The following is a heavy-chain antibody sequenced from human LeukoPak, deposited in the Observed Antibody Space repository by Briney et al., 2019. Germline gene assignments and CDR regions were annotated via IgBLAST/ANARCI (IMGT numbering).Heavy chain of an antibody. D-gene: IGHD7-27*01. Sequence: GGSLRLSCAASGFTFSSYSMNWVRQAPGKGLEWVSSISSSSSYMYYADSVKGRFTISRDNAKNSLYLQMNSLRAEDTAVYYCATLPGGWGSSLWGQGTLVTVSS. CDR1: GFTFSSYS. V-gene: IGHV3-21*01. J-gene: IGHJ4*02. CDR2: ISSSSSYM. CDR3: ATLPGGWGSSL.